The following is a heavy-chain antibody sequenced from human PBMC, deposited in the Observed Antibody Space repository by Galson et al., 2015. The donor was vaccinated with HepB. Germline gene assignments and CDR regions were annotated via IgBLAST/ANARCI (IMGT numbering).Heavy chain of an antibody. CDR3: ASTVTTPAFDI. Sequence: SVKVSCKASGYTFNNYGISWVRQAPGQGLEWMGWITAHNGNTKYTQKFQGRVIMTTDKSTSTAYMELSSLRSEDTAVYYCASTVTTPAFDIWGQGTMVTVSS. J-gene: IGHJ3*02. CDR1: GYTFNNYG. D-gene: IGHD4-17*01. V-gene: IGHV1-18*01. CDR2: ITAHNGNT.